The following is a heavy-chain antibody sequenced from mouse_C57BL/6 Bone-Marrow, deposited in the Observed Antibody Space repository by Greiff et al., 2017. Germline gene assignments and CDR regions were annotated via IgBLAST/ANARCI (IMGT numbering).Heavy chain of an antibody. CDR1: GYTFTSYW. D-gene: IGHD2-5*01. Sequence: QVQLQQPGAELVKPGASVKLSCKASGYTFTSYWMHWVKQRPGRGLEWIGRIAPNSGGTKYNEKFKSKATLTVDKPSSTAYMQLSSLTSEGAAVYYCADSNYAMDYWGQGTTVTVSS. V-gene: IGHV1-72*01. CDR3: ADSNYAMDY. J-gene: IGHJ4*01. CDR2: IAPNSGGT.